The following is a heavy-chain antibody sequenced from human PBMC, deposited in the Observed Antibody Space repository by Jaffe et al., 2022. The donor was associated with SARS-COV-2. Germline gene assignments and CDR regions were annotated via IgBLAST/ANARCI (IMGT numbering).Heavy chain of an antibody. V-gene: IGHV3-9*01. CDR2: ISWNSGSI. CDR3: AKDIGVDTAMVNDYYYGMDV. Sequence: EVQLVESGGGLVQPGRSLRLSCAASGFTFDDYAMHWVRQAPGKGLEWVSGISWNSGSIGYADSVKGRFTISRDNAKNSLYLQMNSLRAEDTALYYCAKDIGVDTAMVNDYYYGMDVWGQGTTVTVSS. CDR1: GFTFDDYA. J-gene: IGHJ6*02. D-gene: IGHD5-18*01.